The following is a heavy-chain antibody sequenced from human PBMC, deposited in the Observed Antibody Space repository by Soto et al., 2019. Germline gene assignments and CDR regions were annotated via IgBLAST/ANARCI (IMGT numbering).Heavy chain of an antibody. CDR1: GFTFSGSA. CDR2: IRSKANSYAP. J-gene: IGHJ4*02. Sequence: GGSLRLSCAASGFTFSGSAMHWVRQASGKGLEGVGRIRSKANSYAPAYAASVKGRLTISRDDSKNTAYLQMNSLKTEDTAVYYCTSATLTTAYDYWGQGTLVTVSS. D-gene: IGHD4-17*01. CDR3: TSATLTTAYDY. V-gene: IGHV3-73*01.